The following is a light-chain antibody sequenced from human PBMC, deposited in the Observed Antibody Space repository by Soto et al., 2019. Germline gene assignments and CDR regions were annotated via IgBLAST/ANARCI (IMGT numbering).Light chain of an antibody. V-gene: IGLV2-11*01. J-gene: IGLJ2*01. CDR1: SSDVGGYNY. CDR3: CSYAGTYTLI. Sequence: QSALTQPRSVSGSPAQSVTISCTGTSSDVGGYNYVSWYQQHPGKVPKLLIYDVIKRPSGVPDRFSGSKSGNTASLTISGLQAEDEADYYCCSYAGTYTLIFGGGTKLTVL. CDR2: DVI.